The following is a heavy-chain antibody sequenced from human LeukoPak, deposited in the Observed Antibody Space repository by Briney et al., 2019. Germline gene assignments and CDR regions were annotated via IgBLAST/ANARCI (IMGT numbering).Heavy chain of an antibody. D-gene: IGHD3-16*02. Sequence: ASVKVSCKASGGTFSSYAISWVRQAPGQGLEWMGGIIPIFGTANYAQKFQGRVTITADESTSTAYMELSSLRSEDTAVYYCARDHTYYDYVWGSYRLEPPYDYWGQGTLVTVSS. CDR3: ARDHTYYDYVWGSYRLEPPYDY. J-gene: IGHJ4*02. CDR1: GGTFSSYA. CDR2: IIPIFGTA. V-gene: IGHV1-69*13.